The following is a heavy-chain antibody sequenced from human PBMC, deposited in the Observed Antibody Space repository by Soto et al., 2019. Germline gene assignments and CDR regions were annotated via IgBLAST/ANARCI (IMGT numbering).Heavy chain of an antibody. V-gene: IGHV1-69*06. D-gene: IGHD1-26*01. CDR3: ARGGIGSQSYAFDI. CDR1: GGTFNNYA. CDR2: IIPKFSTS. J-gene: IGHJ3*02. Sequence: QVQLVQSGAELKKPGSSVRVSCKASGGTFNNYAVHWVRQAPGQGLEWMGGIIPKFSTSSSAQKFQGRVTMKVDSSTNTAYMLLISLRSEETALYYCARGGIGSQSYAFDIWGQGTAVTVSS.